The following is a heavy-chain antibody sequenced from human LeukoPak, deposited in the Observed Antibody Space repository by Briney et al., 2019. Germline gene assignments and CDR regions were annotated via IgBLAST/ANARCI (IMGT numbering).Heavy chain of an antibody. CDR2: ITGNNGNT. CDR1: GYTFSGYG. J-gene: IGHJ4*02. CDR3: AGDQRNSGSYRFEY. V-gene: IGHV1-18*01. D-gene: IGHD1-26*01. Sequence: GASVKVSCKTSGYTFSGYGISWVRQAPGQGLEWMGWITGNNGNTNYAPSLQGRITMTTDTSTNTAYMELTSLKSDDTAVYYCAGDQRNSGSYRFEYWGQGTLVTVSS.